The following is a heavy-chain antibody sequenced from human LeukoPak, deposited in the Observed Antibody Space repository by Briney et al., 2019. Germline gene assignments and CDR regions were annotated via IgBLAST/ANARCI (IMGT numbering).Heavy chain of an antibody. D-gene: IGHD6-19*01. Sequence: GGSLRLSCAASGFTFRTYWMSWVRQAPGKGLEWVANIKQDGTEKYYVDSVKGRFTISRDNAKNSLFLQMNSLRAEDTAMYFCARDGGQWLVRRSFDLWGRGTLVTVSS. V-gene: IGHV3-7*01. CDR3: ARDGGQWLVRRSFDL. J-gene: IGHJ2*01. CDR1: GFTFRTYW. CDR2: IKQDGTEK.